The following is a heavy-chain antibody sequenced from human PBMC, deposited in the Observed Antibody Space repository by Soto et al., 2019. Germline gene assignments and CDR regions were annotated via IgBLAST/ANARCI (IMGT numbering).Heavy chain of an antibody. J-gene: IGHJ4*02. V-gene: IGHV3-48*03. CDR2: INENGGTI. CDR3: ARVGGGSYYFDY. D-gene: IGHD1-26*01. CDR1: GFIFSNYE. Sequence: EVQLVESGGGLAQPGGSLRLSCAVSGFIFSNYEMNWVRQAPGKAPEWVSHINENGGTIFYADSVKGRFTISRDNAKNSLYLQMSNLRAEDTAVYYCARVGGGSYYFDYWGQGTLVTVSS.